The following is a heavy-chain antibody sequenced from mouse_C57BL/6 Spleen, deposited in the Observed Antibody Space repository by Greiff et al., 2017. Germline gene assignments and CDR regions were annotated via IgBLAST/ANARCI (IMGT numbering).Heavy chain of an antibody. V-gene: IGHV1-39*01. J-gene: IGHJ3*01. D-gene: IGHD2-1*01. Sequence: EVQLVESGPELVKPGASVKISCKASGYSFTDYNMNWVKQSNGKSLEWIGVINPNYGTTSYNQKFKGKATLTVDQSSSTAYMQLNSLTSEDSAVYYCVYYGNYGAWFAYWGQGTLVTVSA. CDR1: GYSFTDYN. CDR3: VYYGNYGAWFAY. CDR2: INPNYGTT.